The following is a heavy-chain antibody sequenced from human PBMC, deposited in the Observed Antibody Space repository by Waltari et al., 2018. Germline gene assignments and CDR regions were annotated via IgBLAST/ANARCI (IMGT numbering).Heavy chain of an antibody. CDR3: ARENSGYLALRD. D-gene: IGHD5-12*01. CDR2: IYYSGST. J-gene: IGHJ4*02. Sequence: QVQLQDSGPGLVNPSETLSLTCTVSGRSVSSHYWRWLRHTPGKGLEWIGYIYYSGSTNYNPSLKSRVTISVDTSKNQFSLKLSSVTAADTAVYYCARENSGYLALRDWGQGTLVTVSS. V-gene: IGHV4-59*02. CDR1: GRSVSSHY.